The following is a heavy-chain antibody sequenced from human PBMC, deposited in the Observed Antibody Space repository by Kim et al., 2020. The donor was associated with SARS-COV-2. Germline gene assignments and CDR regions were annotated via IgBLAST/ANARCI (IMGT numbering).Heavy chain of an antibody. CDR1: GGSVSSSSYY. CDR2: IYYSGTT. J-gene: IGHJ6*02. V-gene: IGHV4-39*01. CDR3: ARLFYAAGRGQGYNYDMDV. D-gene: IGHD6-13*01. Sequence: SETLSLTCTVSGGSVSSSSYYWGWIRQPPGKGLEWIGNIYYSGTTYYNTSLKSRVTISVDASKNQFSLKVSSVTAADTAVYYCARLFYAAGRGQGYNYDMDVWGQGTTVTVSS.